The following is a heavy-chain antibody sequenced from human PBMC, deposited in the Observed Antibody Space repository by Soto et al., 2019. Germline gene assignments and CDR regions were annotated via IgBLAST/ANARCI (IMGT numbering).Heavy chain of an antibody. CDR2: IRAYNGYT. CDR3: ARASDGYGSGWYVGYFDY. CDR1: GYTFTSYG. Sequence: ASVKVSCKASGYTFTSYGFSWVRQAPGQGLEWMGWIRAYNGYTNYAQKFQGRVTITTDTSTSTAYMELRSLISDDTAVYYCARASDGYGSGWYVGYFDYWGQRTRVTVSS. J-gene: IGHJ4*02. V-gene: IGHV1-18*04. D-gene: IGHD6-19*01.